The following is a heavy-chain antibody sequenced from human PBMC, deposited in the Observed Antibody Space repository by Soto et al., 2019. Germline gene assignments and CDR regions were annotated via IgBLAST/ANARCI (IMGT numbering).Heavy chain of an antibody. V-gene: IGHV4-61*01. CDR1: GGSVSSGSYY. Sequence: SETLSLTCTVSGGSVSSGSYYWSWIRQPPGKGLEWIGYIYYSGSTNYNPSLKSRVTISVDTSKNQFSLKLSSVTTADTAVYYCARDGVEMATLSPHAFDIWGQGTMVTVSS. J-gene: IGHJ3*02. D-gene: IGHD5-12*01. CDR3: ARDGVEMATLSPHAFDI. CDR2: IYYSGST.